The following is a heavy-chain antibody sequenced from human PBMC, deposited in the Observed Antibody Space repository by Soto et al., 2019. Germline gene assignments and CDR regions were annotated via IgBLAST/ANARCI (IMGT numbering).Heavy chain of an antibody. J-gene: IGHJ5*02. D-gene: IGHD3-3*01. Sequence: EVQLVESGGGLVKPGGSLRLSCAASGFTFNNAWMSWVRQAPGKGLEWVGRIKSKTDGGTTDYAAPVKGRFTISRDDSKNTLYLQMNSLKVEDTAVYYCITEPRITIFGVAVNPWGQGTLVTVSS. CDR1: GFTFNNAW. CDR3: ITEPRITIFGVAVNP. CDR2: IKSKTDGGTT. V-gene: IGHV3-15*01.